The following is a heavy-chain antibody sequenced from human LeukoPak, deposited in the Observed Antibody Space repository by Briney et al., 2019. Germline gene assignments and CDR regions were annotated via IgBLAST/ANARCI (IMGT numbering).Heavy chain of an antibody. CDR1: GFTFDDYA. CDR2: INSNSDGI. Sequence: GGSLRLSCAASGFTFDDYAMHWVRQAPGRGLEWVSGINSNSDGIDYADSVKGRFTISRDNAKHSLYLQMNSLRAEDTAVYYCATLGMRGSYRYHLHYFDYWGQGTLVTVSS. D-gene: IGHD3-16*02. CDR3: ATLGMRGSYRYHLHYFDY. V-gene: IGHV3-9*01. J-gene: IGHJ4*02.